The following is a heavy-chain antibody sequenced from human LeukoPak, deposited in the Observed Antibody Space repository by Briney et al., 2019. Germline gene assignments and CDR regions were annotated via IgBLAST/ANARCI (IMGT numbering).Heavy chain of an antibody. V-gene: IGHV1-46*01. J-gene: IGHJ4*02. CDR2: INPSGGST. Sequence: GASVKVSCKASGYTFTSYYMHWVRQAPGQGLEWMGIINPSGGSTSYAQKFQGRVTMTRDTSTSTVYMELSSLRSEDTAVYYCARDPEVGYCSGGSCYGQGYWGQGTLVTVSS. D-gene: IGHD2-15*01. CDR1: GYTFTSYY. CDR3: ARDPEVGYCSGGSCYGQGY.